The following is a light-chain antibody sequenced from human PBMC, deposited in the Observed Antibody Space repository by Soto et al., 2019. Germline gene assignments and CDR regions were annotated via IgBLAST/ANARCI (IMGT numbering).Light chain of an antibody. CDR3: QQYDSSPRT. Sequence: EIVLTQSPGTPSLSPGERATLPCRASQSVSSSYLAWYQQKPGQAPRLLIYGASSRATGIPDRVSGSGSGTDFTLTISRLEPEDFAVYYGQQYDSSPRTFGQGTKVDI. CDR1: QSVSSSY. J-gene: IGKJ1*01. CDR2: GAS. V-gene: IGKV3-20*01.